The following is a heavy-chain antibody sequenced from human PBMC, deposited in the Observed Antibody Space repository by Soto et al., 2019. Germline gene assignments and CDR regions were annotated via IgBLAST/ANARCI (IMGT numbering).Heavy chain of an antibody. CDR2: ISFDGSNE. V-gene: IGHV3-30-3*01. CDR3: ARPAATVIFYSGMDV. J-gene: IGHJ6*02. Sequence: GSIRLSCAASGFTFSDYAFHWVRQAPGKGLEWVAIISFDGSNEHYADSVQGRFTISRDNSENTLYLQMNSLRADDTAVYYCARPAATVIFYSGMDVWGQGTTVTGSS. CDR1: GFTFSDYA. D-gene: IGHD4-17*01.